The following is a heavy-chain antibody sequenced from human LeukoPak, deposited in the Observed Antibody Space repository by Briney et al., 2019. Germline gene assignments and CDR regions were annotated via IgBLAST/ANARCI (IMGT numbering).Heavy chain of an antibody. CDR2: IFASGSTT. CDR1: GFTFSGYA. Sequence: GGSLRLSCAASGFTFSGYAMNWVRQAPGKGLEWVSLIFASGSTTKYADSVKGRFTISRDNSENTLSLQMNSLRADDTAIYYCAKSCNSGNCYYNYWGQGTLVTVSS. CDR3: AKSCNSGNCYYNY. V-gene: IGHV3-23*05. D-gene: IGHD2/OR15-2a*01. J-gene: IGHJ4*02.